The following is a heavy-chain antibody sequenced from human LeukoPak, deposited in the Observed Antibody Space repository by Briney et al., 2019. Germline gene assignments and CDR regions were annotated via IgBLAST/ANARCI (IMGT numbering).Heavy chain of an antibody. CDR1: GFTFSSNW. D-gene: IGHD3-9*01. Sequence: PGGSLRLSCATSGFTFSSNWMSWVRHVPGRGLDWVANIKPDGSAQYYAASVKGRFTVSRDNAKNSLYLQMNSLRAEDTAVYYCARGLTGSRKFDYWGQGTLVTVSS. CDR3: ARGLTGSRKFDY. J-gene: IGHJ4*02. V-gene: IGHV3-7*01. CDR2: IKPDGSAQ.